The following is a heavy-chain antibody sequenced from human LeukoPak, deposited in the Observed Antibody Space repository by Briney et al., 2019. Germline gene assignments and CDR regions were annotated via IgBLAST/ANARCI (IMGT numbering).Heavy chain of an antibody. CDR3: ARGRGLVQLWLRWVAPFDY. CDR1: GGSISSSSYY. J-gene: IGHJ4*02. D-gene: IGHD5-18*01. CDR2: IYYSGST. Sequence: SETLSLTCTVSGGSISSSSYYWGWIRQPPGKGLEWIGSIYYSGSTYYNPSLKSRVTISVDTSKNQFSLKLSSVTAADTAVYYCARGRGLVQLWLRWVAPFDYWGQGTLVTVSS. V-gene: IGHV4-39*01.